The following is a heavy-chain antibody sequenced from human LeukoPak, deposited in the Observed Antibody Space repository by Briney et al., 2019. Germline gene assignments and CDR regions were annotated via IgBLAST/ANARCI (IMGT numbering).Heavy chain of an antibody. CDR1: GFTFSSYW. CDR2: INSDGSST. Sequence: GGSLRLSCAASGFTFSSYWMHWVRQAPGKGLVWVSRINSDGSSTNYADSVKGRFTISKDNAKNTLYLQVKSLRAEDTAVYYCARGPSGWGSLDSWGQGTLVTVSS. V-gene: IGHV3-74*01. CDR3: ARGPSGWGSLDS. J-gene: IGHJ4*02. D-gene: IGHD7-27*01.